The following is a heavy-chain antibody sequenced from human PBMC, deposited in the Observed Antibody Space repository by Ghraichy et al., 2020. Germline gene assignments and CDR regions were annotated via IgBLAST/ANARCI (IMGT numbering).Heavy chain of an antibody. CDR1: GFTFSSYA. Sequence: GESLNISCAASGFTFSSYAMHWVRQAPGKGLEWVAVISYDGSNKYYADSVKGRFTISRDNSKNTLYLQMNSLRAEDTAVYYCARSTTLDYYDSSGFGAFDIWGQGTMVTVSS. CDR2: ISYDGSNK. J-gene: IGHJ3*02. CDR3: ARSTTLDYYDSSGFGAFDI. D-gene: IGHD3-22*01. V-gene: IGHV3-30-3*01.